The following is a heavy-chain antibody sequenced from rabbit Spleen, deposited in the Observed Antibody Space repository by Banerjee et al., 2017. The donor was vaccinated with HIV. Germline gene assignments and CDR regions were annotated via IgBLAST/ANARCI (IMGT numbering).Heavy chain of an antibody. CDR1: RFSFSSSYY. Sequence: QEQLEESGGDLVKPEGSLTLTCTASRFSFSSSYYMYWVRQAPGKGLEWIACIEVGSSSFSYFATWAKGRFTISETSSTTVTLQVTRLTAADTATYFCARDSASSFSSYGMDLWGPGTLVTVS. J-gene: IGHJ6*01. D-gene: IGHD8-1*01. CDR2: IEVGSSSFS. CDR3: ARDSASSFSSYGMDL. V-gene: IGHV1S45*01.